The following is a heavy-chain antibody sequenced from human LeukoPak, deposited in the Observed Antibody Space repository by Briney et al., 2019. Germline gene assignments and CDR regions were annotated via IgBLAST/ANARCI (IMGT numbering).Heavy chain of an antibody. CDR2: VHHSGST. V-gene: IGHV4-34*01. D-gene: IGHD3-16*01. CDR1: GGSLSSFY. J-gene: IGHJ4*02. Sequence: PSETLSLTCVVTGGSLSSFYGNWIRQPPGKGLEWIADVHHSGSTNYNPSLESRVTISLDTSKNVVSLKLTSVTAADTAFYYCARSAYDYVWGTLDYWGRGTLVTVSS. CDR3: ARSAYDYVWGTLDY.